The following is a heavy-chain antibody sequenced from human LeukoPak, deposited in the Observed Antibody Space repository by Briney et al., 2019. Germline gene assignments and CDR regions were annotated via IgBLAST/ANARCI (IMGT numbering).Heavy chain of an antibody. CDR2: IYYSGST. CDR3: ARHHGYNPNYYYGMDV. Sequence: SETLSLTCTVSGGSISSYYWSWIRQPPGKGLEWIGYIYYSGSTNYNPSLKSRVTISVDTSKNQFSLKLSSVTAADTAVYYCARHHGYNPNYYYGMDVWGQGTTVTVSS. D-gene: IGHD5-24*01. J-gene: IGHJ6*02. CDR1: GGSISSYY. V-gene: IGHV4-59*08.